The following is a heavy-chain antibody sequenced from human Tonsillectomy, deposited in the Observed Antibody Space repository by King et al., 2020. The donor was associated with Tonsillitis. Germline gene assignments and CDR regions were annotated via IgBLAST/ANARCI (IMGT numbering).Heavy chain of an antibody. D-gene: IGHD3-22*01. CDR2: ISFSGGT. CDR3: ARDWDFYDSSEGHAFDI. V-gene: IGHV4-59*01. CDR1: GGSSIRYY. J-gene: IGHJ3*02. Sequence: QLQESGPGRVKPSETLFLTCTVPGGSSIRYYCSWIRHSPGQGLKWIGSISFSGGTNYNPSLKSRVTISVDTSKNQFSLKLSSVTAADTAVYYCARDWDFYDSSEGHAFDIWGQGTMVTVSS.